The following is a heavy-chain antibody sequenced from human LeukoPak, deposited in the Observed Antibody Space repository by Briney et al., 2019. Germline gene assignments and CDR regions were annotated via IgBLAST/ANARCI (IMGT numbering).Heavy chain of an antibody. V-gene: IGHV1-18*01. CDR1: GYTFTSYG. J-gene: IGHJ6*03. Sequence: ASVKVSCKASGYTFTSYGISWVRQAPGQGVEWMGWISAYNGNTHYAQKLQGRVTMTTDTSTSTAYMGLRSLRSDATAVYYCARTGDRYYDFWSGYSPNYYYYYYMDVWGKGTTVTVSS. CDR3: ARTGDRYYDFWSGYSPNYYYYYYMDV. CDR2: ISAYNGNT. D-gene: IGHD3-3*01.